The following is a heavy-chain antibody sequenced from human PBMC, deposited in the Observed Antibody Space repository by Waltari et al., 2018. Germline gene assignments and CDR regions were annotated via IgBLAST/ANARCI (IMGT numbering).Heavy chain of an antibody. J-gene: IGHJ5*02. Sequence: EVQLVESGGGFVQPGGSLRPSCAASGSPLSSYWMIWVRQAPGKGLVWVSRINGDGGSTSYADSVKGRFTISRDNANNTLYLQMNSLRAEDTAVYYCTRTRYCSTTSCQVDWFDPWGQGTLVTVSS. V-gene: IGHV3-74*01. CDR3: TRTRYCSTTSCQVDWFDP. CDR1: GSPLSSYW. CDR2: INGDGGST. D-gene: IGHD2-2*01.